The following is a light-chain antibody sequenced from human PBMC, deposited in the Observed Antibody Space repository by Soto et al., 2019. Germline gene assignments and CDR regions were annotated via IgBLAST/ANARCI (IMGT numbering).Light chain of an antibody. Sequence: EIVFTQSPATLSLSPGERATLSCRATESVSTYLAWYQQKPGRAPRLLIYDASKRATGIPARFSGSGSGTGFTLTISSLEPEDFAVYYCQQRSKWPITFGQGTRLEIK. V-gene: IGKV3-11*01. CDR3: QQRSKWPIT. CDR2: DAS. J-gene: IGKJ5*01. CDR1: ESVSTY.